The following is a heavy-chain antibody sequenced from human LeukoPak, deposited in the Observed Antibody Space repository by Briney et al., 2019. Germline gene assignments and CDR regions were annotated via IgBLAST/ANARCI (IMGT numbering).Heavy chain of an antibody. CDR3: AKDRYYDSSGYYGDYDY. Sequence: PGGSLRLSCAASGFSFSSHAMNWVRQAPGKGLEWVSSPSESGETTDYADSAKGRFTISRDNSKNTLYLQMNSLRAEDTAVYYCAKDRYYDSSGYYGDYDYWGQGTLVTVSS. D-gene: IGHD3-22*01. CDR1: GFSFSSHA. V-gene: IGHV3-23*01. J-gene: IGHJ4*02. CDR2: PSESGETT.